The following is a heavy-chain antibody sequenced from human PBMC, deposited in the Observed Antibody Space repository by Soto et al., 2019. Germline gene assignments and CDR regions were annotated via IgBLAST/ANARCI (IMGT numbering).Heavy chain of an antibody. J-gene: IGHJ3*01. CDR1: CYTFRTYG. CDR2: INPFKGDT. Sequence: ASVEVSCKDSCYTFRTYGITWVRQAPGQGLDWMGWINPFKGDTNSAARFQDRVTMTTDTSTRTAYMELRSLRSDDTAVYYCARVKVPAAILGAFDLWGQGTLVTFSS. CDR3: ARVKVPAAILGAFDL. V-gene: IGHV1-18*01. D-gene: IGHD2-2*02.